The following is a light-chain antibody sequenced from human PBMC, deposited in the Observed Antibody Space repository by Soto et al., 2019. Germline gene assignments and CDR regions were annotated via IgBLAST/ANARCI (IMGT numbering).Light chain of an antibody. Sequence: EIAMTQSPATVAVSPGERVTLSCRASQSVSIDLAWYQQKPGQAPRLLIYGASTRATDIPPSFTGSGSGTEFTLTISSLQSEDIAVYYCQQYNKWPQTFGQGTKVDIK. CDR1: QSVSID. CDR3: QQYNKWPQT. J-gene: IGKJ1*01. CDR2: GAS. V-gene: IGKV3-15*01.